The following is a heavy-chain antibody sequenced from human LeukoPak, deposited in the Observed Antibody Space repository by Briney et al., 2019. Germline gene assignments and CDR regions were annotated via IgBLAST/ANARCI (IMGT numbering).Heavy chain of an antibody. CDR2: LYSGGST. Sequence: GGSLRLSCAASGLTVSSTYMTWVRQAPGKGLEWVSVLYSGGSTYYADSVKGRFTISRDNSKNTLYLQMNSLRAEDTAVYYCARAPRMVHFDYWGQGTLVTVSS. CDR1: GLTVSSTY. D-gene: IGHD6-13*01. CDR3: ARAPRMVHFDY. V-gene: IGHV3-53*01. J-gene: IGHJ4*02.